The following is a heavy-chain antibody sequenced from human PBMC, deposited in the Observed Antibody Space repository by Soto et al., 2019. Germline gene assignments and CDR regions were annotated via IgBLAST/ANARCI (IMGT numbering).Heavy chain of an antibody. CDR1: GCTFSSYA. D-gene: IGHD3-10*01. J-gene: IGHJ6*02. V-gene: IGHV1-69*13. Sequence: GASVKVSCKASGCTFSSYAISWVRQAPGQGLEWMGGIIPIFGTANYAQKFQGRVTITADESTSTAYMELSGLRSEDTAVYYCASSLILGFGELIYPLPTTPGYGMDVWGQGTTVTVSS. CDR3: ASSLILGFGELIYPLPTTPGYGMDV. CDR2: IIPIFGTA.